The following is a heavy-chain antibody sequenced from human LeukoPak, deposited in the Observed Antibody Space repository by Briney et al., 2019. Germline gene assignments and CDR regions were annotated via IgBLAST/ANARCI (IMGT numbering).Heavy chain of an antibody. CDR3: ATAFSYAFHI. V-gene: IGHV3-66*01. CDR2: LYSGGST. CDR1: GFXVSSSH. Sequence: GGSLRLSCAASGFXVSSSHMTWVRQAPGKGLEWVSFLYSGGSTYYADSVQGRFTISRDNSKNMLYLQMNSLRAEDMAVYYCATAFSYAFHIWGQGTMVTVSS. J-gene: IGHJ3*02.